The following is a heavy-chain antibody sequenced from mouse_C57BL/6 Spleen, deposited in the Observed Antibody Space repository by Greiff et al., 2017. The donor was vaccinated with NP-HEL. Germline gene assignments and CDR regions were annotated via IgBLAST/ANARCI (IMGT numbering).Heavy chain of an antibody. CDR1: GFNIKDYY. V-gene: IGHV14-2*01. Sequence: EVKVEESGAELVKPGASVKLSCTASGFNIKDYYMHWVKQRTEQGLEWIGRIDPEDGETKYAPKFQGKATITADTSSNTAYLQLSSLTSEDTAVYYCARGLLENYFDYWGQGTTLTVSS. D-gene: IGHD1-1*01. CDR2: IDPEDGET. CDR3: ARGLLENYFDY. J-gene: IGHJ2*01.